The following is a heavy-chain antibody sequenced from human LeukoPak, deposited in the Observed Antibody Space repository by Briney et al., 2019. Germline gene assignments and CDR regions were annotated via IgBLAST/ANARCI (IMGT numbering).Heavy chain of an antibody. D-gene: IGHD6-13*01. J-gene: IGHJ4*02. CDR1: GFTFSSYS. Sequence: GGSLRLSCAASGFTFSSYSMNWVRQAPGKGLEWVSSISSSSTYIYYADSLKGRFTISRDNAKNSLYLQMNSLRVEDTAVYYCAKLTVGASSSNKDWGQGTLVTVSS. CDR3: AKLTVGASSSNKD. CDR2: ISSSSTYI. V-gene: IGHV3-21*01.